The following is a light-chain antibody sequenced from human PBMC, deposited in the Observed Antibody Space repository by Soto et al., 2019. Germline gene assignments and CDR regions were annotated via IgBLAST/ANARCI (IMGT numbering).Light chain of an antibody. CDR2: WAS. Sequence: DIVVTQSPDSLAVSLGEMATISCKSSQSVFYGSNNKNYLAWYQQKPGQPPKLLIYWASTRESGVPDRFSGSGSGTDFTLTISSLQADDVAVYDCQQYSPTPPMYTFGQGTKLEIK. CDR3: QQYSPTPPMYT. V-gene: IGKV4-1*01. J-gene: IGKJ2*01. CDR1: QSVFYGSNNKNY.